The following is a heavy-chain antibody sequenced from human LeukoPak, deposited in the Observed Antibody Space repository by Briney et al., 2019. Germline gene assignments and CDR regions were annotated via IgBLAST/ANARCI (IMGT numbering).Heavy chain of an antibody. Sequence: GGSLRLSCAASGFTFSSYGMSWVRQAPGKGLEWVSAISGSGGSTYYADSVKGRFTISRDNSKNTLYLQMNSLRAEDTAVYYCAKDRGPSYDILTGYFDYWGQGTLVTVSS. V-gene: IGHV3-23*01. CDR1: GFTFSSYG. CDR2: ISGSGGST. D-gene: IGHD3-9*01. J-gene: IGHJ4*02. CDR3: AKDRGPSYDILTGYFDY.